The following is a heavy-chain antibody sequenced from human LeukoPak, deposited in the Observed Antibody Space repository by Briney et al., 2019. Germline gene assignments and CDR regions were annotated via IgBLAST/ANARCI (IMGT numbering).Heavy chain of an antibody. V-gene: IGHV1-2*02. CDR3: AREWENNYYDSSGYYV. CDR2: INPNSGGT. D-gene: IGHD3-22*01. J-gene: IGHJ4*02. CDR1: GYTFTSYD. Sequence: ASVKVSCKASGYTFTSYDINWVRQAPGQGLEWMGWINPNSGGTNYAQKFQGRVTMTRDTSISTAYMELSRLRSDDTAVYYCAREWENNYYDSSGYYVWGQGTLVTVSS.